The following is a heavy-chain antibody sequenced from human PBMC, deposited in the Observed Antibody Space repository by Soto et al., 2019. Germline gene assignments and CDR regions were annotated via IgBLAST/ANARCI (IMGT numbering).Heavy chain of an antibody. J-gene: IGHJ4*02. V-gene: IGHV4-31*03. D-gene: IGHD6-13*01. CDR1: GGSISSGGYY. CDR2: IYYSGST. CDR3: ASGIAAAGTDGVLHY. Sequence: SETLSLTCTVSGGSISSGGYYWSWIRRHPGKGLEWIGYIYYSGSTYYNPSLKSRVTISVDTSKNQFSLKLSSVTAADTAVYYCASGIAAAGTDGVLHYWGQGTLVTVSS.